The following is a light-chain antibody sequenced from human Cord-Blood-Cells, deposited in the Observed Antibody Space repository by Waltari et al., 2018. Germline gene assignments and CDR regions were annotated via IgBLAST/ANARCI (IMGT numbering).Light chain of an antibody. J-gene: IGKJ1*01. CDR3: QQSYSTPPT. V-gene: IGKV1-39*01. CDR1: QSISRY. CDR2: AAS. Sequence: IEMTQSRPSLCASVRDRDTITCRASQSISRYLNWYQQKPGKVPKLLIYAASSLQSGVPSRFSGSGSGTDVTLTISSLQPEDFATYYCQQSYSTPPTFGQGTKVEIK.